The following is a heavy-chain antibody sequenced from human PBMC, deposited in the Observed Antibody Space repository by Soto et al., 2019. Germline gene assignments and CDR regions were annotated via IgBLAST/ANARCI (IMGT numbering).Heavy chain of an antibody. Sequence: GGSLRLSCEASGFTFSGYTLYWVRQAPGKGLEWLAGISKDGTKKDYADSVKGRFTISRDNFRNTFYLQMDSLRSEDTALYYCAREGTKDCCYYYGSDVWGPVTTATVSS. J-gene: IGHJ6*02. CDR1: GFTFSGYT. CDR2: ISKDGTKK. V-gene: IGHV3-30-3*01. CDR3: AREGTKDCCYYYGSDV. D-gene: IGHD2-21*02.